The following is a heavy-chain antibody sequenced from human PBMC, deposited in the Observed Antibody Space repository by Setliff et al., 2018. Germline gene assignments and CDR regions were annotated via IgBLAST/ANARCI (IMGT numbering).Heavy chain of an antibody. D-gene: IGHD6-6*01. CDR3: ATSEQLDPFDY. J-gene: IGHJ4*02. CDR2: IRNDESNQ. CDR1: GFTFSSYG. V-gene: IGHV3-30*02. Sequence: PGGSLRLSCAASGFTFSSYGMHWVRQAPGKGLEWVAFIRNDESNQYADSVKGRFSISGDHSKNTLYLQMNSLRPEDTAVYYCATSEQLDPFDYWGQGALVTVSS.